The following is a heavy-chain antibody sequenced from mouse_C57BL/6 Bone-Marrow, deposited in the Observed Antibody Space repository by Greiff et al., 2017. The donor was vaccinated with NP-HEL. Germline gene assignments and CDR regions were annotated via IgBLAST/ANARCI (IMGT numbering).Heavy chain of an antibody. J-gene: IGHJ3*01. D-gene: IGHD3-2*02. CDR2: ISSGGSYT. CDR1: GFTFSSYG. V-gene: IGHV5-6*02. CDR3: ATSGSVKGWFAY. Sequence: DVMLVESGGDLVKPGGSLKLSCAASGFTFSSYGMSWVRQTPDKRLEWVATISSGGSYTYYPDSVKGRFTISRDNAKNTLYLQMSSLKSEDTAMYYCATSGSVKGWFAYWGQGTLVTVSA.